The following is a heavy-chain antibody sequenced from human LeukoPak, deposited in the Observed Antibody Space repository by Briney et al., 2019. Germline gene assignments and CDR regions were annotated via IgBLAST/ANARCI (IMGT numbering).Heavy chain of an antibody. D-gene: IGHD6-6*01. Sequence: GGSLRLSCAASGFTFSSYGMHWVRQAPGKGLEWVAVTSYDGSNKYYADSVKGRFTISRDNSKNTLYLQMNSLRAEDTAVYYCAKEGPYSSSSWTNYYYYYGMDVWGQGTTVTVSS. J-gene: IGHJ6*02. CDR2: TSYDGSNK. CDR3: AKEGPYSSSSWTNYYYYYGMDV. V-gene: IGHV3-30*18. CDR1: GFTFSSYG.